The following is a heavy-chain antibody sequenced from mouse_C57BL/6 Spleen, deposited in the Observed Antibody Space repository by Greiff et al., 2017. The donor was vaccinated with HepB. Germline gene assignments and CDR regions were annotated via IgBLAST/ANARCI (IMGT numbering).Heavy chain of an antibody. CDR3: AIYDYDSRGYAMDY. V-gene: IGHV1-7*01. CDR1: GYTFTSYW. D-gene: IGHD2-4*01. Sequence: VQLQQSGAELAKPGASVKLSCKASGYTFTSYWMHWVNQRPGQGLEWIGYINPSSGYTKYNQKFKDKATLTAAKSSSTAYMQLSSLTYEDSAVYYCAIYDYDSRGYAMDYWGQGTSVTVSS. J-gene: IGHJ4*01. CDR2: INPSSGYT.